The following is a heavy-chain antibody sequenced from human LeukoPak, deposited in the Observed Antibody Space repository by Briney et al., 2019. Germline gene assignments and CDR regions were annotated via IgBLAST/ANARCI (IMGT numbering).Heavy chain of an antibody. CDR3: VQEGPRGLAFDI. CDR2: ISGSGGGT. J-gene: IGHJ3*02. Sequence: GGSLRLSCEASGVTFSSYVMSWVCQAPGKGPEWVSGISGSGGGTYSADSVKGRFAISRDNSKNTLYLQMNSLRAEDTAVYYCVQEGPRGLAFDIWGQGTKVTVSS. CDR1: GVTFSSYV. V-gene: IGHV3-23*01.